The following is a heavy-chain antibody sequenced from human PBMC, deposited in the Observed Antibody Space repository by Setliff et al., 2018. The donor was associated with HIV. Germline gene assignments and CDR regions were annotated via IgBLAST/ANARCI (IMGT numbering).Heavy chain of an antibody. D-gene: IGHD3-22*01. CDR3: TRPQYFYDIGGSDY. CDR2: MRGKGNDYAT. CDR1: GSTFSDSA. Sequence: PGGSLRLSCAASGSTFSDSAIHWVRQAPGKGLEWVGRMRGKGNDYATGYAASVKGRFTISRDDSMNTAYLQMNSLKIEDTAVYYCTRPQYFYDIGGSDYWGQGTLVTVSS. J-gene: IGHJ4*02. V-gene: IGHV3-73*01.